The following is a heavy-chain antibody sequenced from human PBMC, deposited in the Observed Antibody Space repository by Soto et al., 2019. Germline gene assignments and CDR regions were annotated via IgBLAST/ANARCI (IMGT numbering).Heavy chain of an antibody. CDR2: IYYSGST. D-gene: IGHD3-3*01. J-gene: IGHJ4*02. V-gene: IGHV4-30-4*01. CDR3: ARGGYDFWSGYYTKGEDY. CDR1: GGSISSGDYY. Sequence: SETLSLTCTVSGGSISSGDYYWSWIRQPPGKGLEWIGYIYYSGSTYYNPSLKSRVTISVDTSKNQFSPKLSSVTAADTAVYYCARGGYDFWSGYYTKGEDYWGQGTLVTVSS.